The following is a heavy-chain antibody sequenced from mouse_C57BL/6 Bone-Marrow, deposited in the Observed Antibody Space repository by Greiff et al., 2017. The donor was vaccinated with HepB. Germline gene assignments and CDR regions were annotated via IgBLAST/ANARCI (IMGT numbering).Heavy chain of an antibody. CDR3: AILLWFAY. Sequence: QVQLKQPGAELVRPGTSVKLSCKASGYTFTSYWMHWVKQRPGQGLAWIGVIDPSDSYTNYNQKFKGKATLTVDTSSSTAYMQLSSLTSEDSAVYYCAILLWFAYWGQGTLVTVSA. J-gene: IGHJ3*01. CDR2: IDPSDSYT. CDR1: GYTFTSYW. V-gene: IGHV1-59*01.